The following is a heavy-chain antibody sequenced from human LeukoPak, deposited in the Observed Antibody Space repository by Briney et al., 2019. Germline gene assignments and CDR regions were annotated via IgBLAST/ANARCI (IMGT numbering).Heavy chain of an antibody. D-gene: IGHD2-2*01. CDR3: ARDPRWLTPDCTSTSCYENYFDP. CDR2: IFDTGSV. Sequence: SETLSLTCAVSGYSISSGYQWAWIRQPPGKTLGGIGSIFDTGSVHYNPSLKSRVTISVDTSTNHFSLRLSSLTAADTAIYYCARDPRWLTPDCTSTSCYENYFDPWGQGILVTVSS. J-gene: IGHJ5*02. CDR1: GYSISSGYQ. V-gene: IGHV4-38-2*02.